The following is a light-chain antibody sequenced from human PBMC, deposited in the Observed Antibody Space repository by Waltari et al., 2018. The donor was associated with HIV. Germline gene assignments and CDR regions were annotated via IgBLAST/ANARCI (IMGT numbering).Light chain of an antibody. CDR2: EVS. V-gene: IGLV2-23*02. CDR1: SSDVGSYNL. Sequence: QSALTQPASVSGSPGQSITLSCTGTSSDVGSYNLVSWYQQHPGKAPKLMIYEVSKRPSGVSNRFSGSKSGNTASLTISGLQAEDEADYYCCSYAGSSTTLVFGGGTKLTVL. CDR3: CSYAGSSTTLV. J-gene: IGLJ3*02.